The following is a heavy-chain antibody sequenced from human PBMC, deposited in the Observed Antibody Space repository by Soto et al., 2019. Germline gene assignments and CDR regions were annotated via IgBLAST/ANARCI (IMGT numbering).Heavy chain of an antibody. CDR2: ISGSGGST. V-gene: IGHV3-23*01. Sequence: DVQLLESGGSLVQPGGSLRLSFASSGFTFSTYGMTWVRQAPGKGLEWVSGISGSGGSTYYADSVKGRFTISRDNSKNTLYLQMNSLRDEDTAVYYCAKDWGYWGQGTLVTVSS. D-gene: IGHD3-16*01. J-gene: IGHJ4*02. CDR1: GFTFSTYG. CDR3: AKDWGY.